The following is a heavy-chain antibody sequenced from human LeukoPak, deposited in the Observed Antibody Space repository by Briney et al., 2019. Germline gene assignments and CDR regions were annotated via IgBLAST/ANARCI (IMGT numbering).Heavy chain of an antibody. D-gene: IGHD5-12*01. Sequence: GGSLRLSCAASGFTFSSYSMNWVRQAPGKGLEWVSSISSSSSYIYYADSVKGRFTISRDNAKNSLYLQMNSLRAEDTAVYYCARGGYSGYDYFVWFEYWGQGTLVTVSS. CDR2: ISSSSSYI. CDR3: ARGGYSGYDYFVWFEY. V-gene: IGHV3-21*01. CDR1: GFTFSSYS. J-gene: IGHJ4*02.